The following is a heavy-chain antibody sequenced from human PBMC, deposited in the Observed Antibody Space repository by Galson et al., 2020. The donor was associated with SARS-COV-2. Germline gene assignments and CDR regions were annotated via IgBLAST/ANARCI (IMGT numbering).Heavy chain of an antibody. CDR2: IYHSGST. CDR3: ARTALTAASFYYFDY. V-gene: IGHV4-4*02. D-gene: IGHD6-13*01. CDR1: GGSISSSNW. J-gene: IGHJ4*01. Sequence: SETLSLTCAVSGGSISSSNWWSWVRQSPGKGLEWTGEIYHSGSTNYNPSLKRRVTISLDKSKNQFSLRVNSVTAADTAVYYCARTALTAASFYYFDYWGRGTLVIVSS.